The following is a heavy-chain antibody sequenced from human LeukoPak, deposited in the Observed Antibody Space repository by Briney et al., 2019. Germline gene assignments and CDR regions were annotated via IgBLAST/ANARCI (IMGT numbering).Heavy chain of an antibody. Sequence: PSETLSLTCTVSGGSISSYYWSWIRQPPGKGLEWIGYIYYSGSTNYNPSLKSRVTISVDTSKNQFSLKLSSVTAADTAVYYCATSGSYYLNWFDPWGQGTLVTVSS. D-gene: IGHD1-26*01. J-gene: IGHJ5*02. V-gene: IGHV4-59*12. CDR1: GGSISSYY. CDR3: ATSGSYYLNWFDP. CDR2: IYYSGST.